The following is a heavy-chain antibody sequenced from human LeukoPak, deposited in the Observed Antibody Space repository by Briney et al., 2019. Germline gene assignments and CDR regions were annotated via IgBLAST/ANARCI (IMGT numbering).Heavy chain of an antibody. V-gene: IGHV1-18*01. D-gene: IGHD5-24*01. J-gene: IGHJ5*02. CDR1: GYTFTSYG. CDR3: ARDRRDGYNVNWFDP. CDR2: ISAYNGNT. Sequence: ASVKVSCKASGYTFTSYGISWVRQAPGQGLEWMGWISAYNGNTNYAQKFQGRVTITRDTSASTAYMELSSLRSEDTAVYYCARDRRDGYNVNWFDPWGQGTLVTVSS.